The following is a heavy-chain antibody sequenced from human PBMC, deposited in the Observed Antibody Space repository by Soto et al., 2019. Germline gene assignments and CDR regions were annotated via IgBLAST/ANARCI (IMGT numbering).Heavy chain of an antibody. V-gene: IGHV1-8*01. J-gene: IGHJ6*02. D-gene: IGHD2-2*01. CDR1: GYTFTSYD. Sequence: ASVKVSCKAAGYTFTSYDINWVRQATGQGLEWMGWMNPNSGNTGYAQKFQGRVTMTRNTSISTAYMELSSLRSEDTAVYYCARAKPIVLVPAATRSHYYHYGMAVWGQGTTVTVSS. CDR2: MNPNSGNT. CDR3: ARAKPIVLVPAATRSHYYHYGMAV.